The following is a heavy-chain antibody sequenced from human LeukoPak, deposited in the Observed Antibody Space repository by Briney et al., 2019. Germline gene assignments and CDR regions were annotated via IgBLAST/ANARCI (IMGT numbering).Heavy chain of an antibody. D-gene: IGHD1-26*01. V-gene: IGHV4-39*01. Sequence: SETLSLTCTVSGGSISSSSYYWGWIRQPPGKGLEWIGRIYYSGSTYYNPSLKSRVTISVDTSKNQFSLKLSSVTAADTAVYYCDRGEVGAGLFDYWGQGTLVTVSS. CDR3: DRGEVGAGLFDY. CDR1: GGSISSSSYY. CDR2: IYYSGST. J-gene: IGHJ4*02.